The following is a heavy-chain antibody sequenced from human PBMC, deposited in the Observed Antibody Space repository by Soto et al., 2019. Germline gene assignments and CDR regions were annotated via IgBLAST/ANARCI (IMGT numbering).Heavy chain of an antibody. V-gene: IGHV1-18*04. Sequence: ASVKVSCKAAGYNFRRYGISWVLQAPGQGLEWVGWISANNGDTKNAEKFQGRVTLTTDTSTSTTYMELTSLRSDDTAVHYCARDTALPLGLRDDFFYYGMDVWGQGTTVTVSS. CDR2: ISANNGDT. CDR3: ARDTALPLGLRDDFFYYGMDV. J-gene: IGHJ6*02. CDR1: GYNFRRYG. D-gene: IGHD2-2*01.